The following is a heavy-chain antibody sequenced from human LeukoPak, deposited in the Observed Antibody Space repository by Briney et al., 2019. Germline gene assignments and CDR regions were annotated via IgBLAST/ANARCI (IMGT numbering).Heavy chain of an antibody. J-gene: IGHJ4*02. D-gene: IGHD3-10*01. CDR1: GNTFTPYY. Sequence: ASVKVSCKTSGNTFTPYYMHWVRQAPGQGLEWMGIINPSGGSTSYAQKFQGRVTMTRDTSTSTAYMELSSLRSEDTAVYYCARARIAGSGSYYLYFDYWGQGTLVTVSS. V-gene: IGHV1-46*01. CDR2: INPSGGST. CDR3: ARARIAGSGSYYLYFDY.